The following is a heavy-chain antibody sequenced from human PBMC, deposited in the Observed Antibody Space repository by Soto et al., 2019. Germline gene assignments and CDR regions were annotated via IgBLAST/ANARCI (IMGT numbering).Heavy chain of an antibody. J-gene: IGHJ4*02. CDR1: GGTFRNYP. Sequence: QVQLVQSGTEVKKPGSSVKVSCKASGGTFRNYPINWVRQAPGQGLEWMGSIFPLTDIPDYAQNFQARLTIIADKSTITAYMELSSLTSDDTAMYFCARGPLVVLNYFESWGQGTLVTVSS. CDR3: ARGPLVVLNYFES. CDR2: IFPLTDIP. V-gene: IGHV1-69*02.